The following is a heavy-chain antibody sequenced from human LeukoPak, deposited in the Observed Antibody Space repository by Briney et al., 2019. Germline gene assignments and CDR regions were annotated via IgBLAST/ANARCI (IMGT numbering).Heavy chain of an antibody. CDR3: AELGITMIGGV. D-gene: IGHD3-10*02. J-gene: IGHJ6*04. V-gene: IGHV3-21*01. Sequence: GGSLRLSCAASEFTFSTYSMSWVRQAPGKGLEWVSSISSGSTYIYYADSVKGRFTISRDNAKNSLYLQMNSLRAEDTAVYYCAELGITMIGGVWGKGTTVTISS. CDR2: ISSGSTYI. CDR1: EFTFSTYS.